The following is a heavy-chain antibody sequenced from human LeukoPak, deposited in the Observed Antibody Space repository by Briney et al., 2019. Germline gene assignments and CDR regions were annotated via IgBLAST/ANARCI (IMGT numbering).Heavy chain of an antibody. Sequence: GESLKISCKGSGYSFTSYWIGWVRQMPGKGLEWMGIIYPGDSDTRYSSSFQGQVTISADKSISTAYLQWSSLKASDTAMYYCARDSPYSSGWRDAFDLWGQGTMVTVSS. D-gene: IGHD6-19*01. V-gene: IGHV5-51*01. CDR1: GYSFTSYW. J-gene: IGHJ3*01. CDR2: IYPGDSDT. CDR3: ARDSPYSSGWRDAFDL.